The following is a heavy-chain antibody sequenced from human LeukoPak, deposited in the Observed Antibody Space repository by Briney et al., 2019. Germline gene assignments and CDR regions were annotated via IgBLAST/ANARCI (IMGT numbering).Heavy chain of an antibody. J-gene: IGHJ6*02. CDR3: ARNNGMDV. V-gene: IGHV3-7*03. CDR2: VNRDGSET. CDR1: GFVLSSHW. Sequence: RPGGSLRLSCAASGFVLSSHWMTWVRQVPGRGPEWVANVNRDGSETYYLDSVKGRFTISKDNAKNSLYLQMNSLRAEDTALYHCARNNGMDVWGQGTTVIVSS.